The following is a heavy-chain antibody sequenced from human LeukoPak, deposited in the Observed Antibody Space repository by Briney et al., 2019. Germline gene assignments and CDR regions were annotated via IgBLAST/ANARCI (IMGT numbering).Heavy chain of an antibody. D-gene: IGHD6-19*01. CDR3: AKGGVSSGWYFEVFDY. CDR1: GFTFSSYA. J-gene: IGHJ4*02. Sequence: PGGSLRLSCAASGFTFSSYAMSWVRQAPGKGLEWVSAISRSGGSTYYAGSVKGRFTISRDNSKNTLYLQMNSLRAEDTAVYYCAKGGVSSGWYFEVFDYWGQGTLVTVSS. V-gene: IGHV3-23*01. CDR2: ISRSGGST.